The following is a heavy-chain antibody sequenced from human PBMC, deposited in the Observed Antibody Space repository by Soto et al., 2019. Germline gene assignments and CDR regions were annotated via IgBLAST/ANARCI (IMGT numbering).Heavy chain of an antibody. J-gene: IGHJ4*02. CDR3: ARSFYHSYVFGY. CDR2: IFYSGST. Sequence: TPAITCTVSGDSIRSGGYYWSGIRQHPGTGLEWIGNIFYSGSTSYNPSLESRVTISVDTSKNQFSLNLSSVTAADTFVYFCARSFYHSYVFGYWGQGTVV. CDR1: GDSIRSGGYY. V-gene: IGHV4-31*03. D-gene: IGHD1-26*01.